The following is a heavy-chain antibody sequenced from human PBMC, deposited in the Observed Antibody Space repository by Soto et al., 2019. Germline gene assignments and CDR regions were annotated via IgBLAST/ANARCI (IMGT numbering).Heavy chain of an antibody. CDR2: IWYDGSNK. D-gene: IGHD5-12*01. J-gene: IGHJ3*02. CDR1: GFTFSSYG. CDR3: ARGSDIVATHDAFDI. V-gene: IGHV3-33*01. Sequence: GGSLRLSCAASGFTFSSYGMHWVRQAPGKGLEWVAVIWYDGSNKYYADSVKGRFTISRDNSKNTLYLQMNSLRAEDTAVYYCARGSDIVATHDAFDIWGQGTMVTVSS.